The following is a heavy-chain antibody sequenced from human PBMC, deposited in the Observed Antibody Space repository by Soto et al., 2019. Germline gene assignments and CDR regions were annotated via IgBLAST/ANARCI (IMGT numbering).Heavy chain of an antibody. V-gene: IGHV4-34*01. CDR3: ARAVVVPAARLNYYYGMDV. D-gene: IGHD2-2*01. Sequence: SETLSVTCAVYCGSFSGYYWSWIRQPPGKGLEWIGEINHSGSTNYNPSLKSRVTISVDTSKNQFSLKLSSVTAADTAVYYCARAVVVPAARLNYYYGMDVWGQGPTVT. CDR1: CGSFSGYY. J-gene: IGHJ6*02. CDR2: INHSGST.